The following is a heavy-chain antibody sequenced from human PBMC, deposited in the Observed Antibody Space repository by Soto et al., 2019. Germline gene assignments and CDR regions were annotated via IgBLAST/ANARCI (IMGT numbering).Heavy chain of an antibody. CDR2: IYYSGST. CDR3: AGSYWRYLLDWFGP. J-gene: IGHJ5*02. CDR1: GGSISSYY. D-gene: IGHD1-26*01. V-gene: IGHV4-59*01. Sequence: SETLSLTCTVSGGSISSYYWSWIRQPPGKGLEWIGYIYYSGSTNYNPSLKSRVTISVDTSKNQFSLKLSSVTAADTAVYYCAGSYWRYLLDWFGPRGQGTLVTVSS.